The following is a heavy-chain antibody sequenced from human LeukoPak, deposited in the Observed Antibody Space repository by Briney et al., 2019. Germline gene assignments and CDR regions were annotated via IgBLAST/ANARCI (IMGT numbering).Heavy chain of an antibody. CDR2: MNPNSGNT. V-gene: IGHV1-8*01. D-gene: IGHD3-16*01. Sequence: GASVKVSCKASGYTFTSYDINWVRQATGQGLEWMGWMNPNSGNTGYAQKFQGRVTMTRNTSISTAYMELSSLRSEDTAVCYCARGTNDYEHYFDYWGQGTLVTVSS. J-gene: IGHJ4*02. CDR1: GYTFTSYD. CDR3: ARGTNDYEHYFDY.